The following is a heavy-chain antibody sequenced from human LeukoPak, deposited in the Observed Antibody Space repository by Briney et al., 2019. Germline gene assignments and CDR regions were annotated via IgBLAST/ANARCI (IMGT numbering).Heavy chain of an antibody. Sequence: GGSLRLSCAASGFTFSSYAMSWVRQAPGKGLEWVSAISGSGGSTYYADSVKGRFTISRDNSKNTLYLQMNSLRAEDAAVYYCEKSPPVYYDRGGVDPWGQGTLVTVSS. V-gene: IGHV3-23*01. CDR2: ISGSGGST. CDR1: GFTFSSYA. CDR3: EKSPPVYYDRGGVDP. J-gene: IGHJ5*02. D-gene: IGHD3-22*01.